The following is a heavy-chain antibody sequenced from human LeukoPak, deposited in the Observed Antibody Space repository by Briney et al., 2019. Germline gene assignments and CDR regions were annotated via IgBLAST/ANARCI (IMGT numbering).Heavy chain of an antibody. Sequence: GGSLRLSCAASGFTFSSYGIHWVRQAPGKGLEWVAFISYDGTNKYYADSVKGRFTISRDNSKNTLYLQMNSLRVEDTAVFYCARDGYKPALYYMDVWGRGTTVTVS. D-gene: IGHD5-18*01. CDR3: ARDGYKPALYYMDV. CDR2: ISYDGTNK. V-gene: IGHV3-30*03. J-gene: IGHJ6*03. CDR1: GFTFSSYG.